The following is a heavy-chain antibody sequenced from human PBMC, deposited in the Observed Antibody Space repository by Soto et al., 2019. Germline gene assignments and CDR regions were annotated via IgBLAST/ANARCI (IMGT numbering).Heavy chain of an antibody. Sequence: GGSLRLSCVATGIVLNDHWLSWVRQAPGRGLEWLANIKQDGSEQYYVDSVKGRFTISRDHAKNSVFLQMNSLRADDTAVYYCSTLSRTWPTGPDYWGPGTLVTVSS. CDR1: GIVLNDHW. CDR3: STLSRTWPTGPDY. V-gene: IGHV3-7*03. J-gene: IGHJ4*02. D-gene: IGHD3-16*02. CDR2: IKQDGSEQ.